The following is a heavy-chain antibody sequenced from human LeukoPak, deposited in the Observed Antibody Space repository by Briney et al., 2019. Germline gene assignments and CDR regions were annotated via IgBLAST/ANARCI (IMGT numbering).Heavy chain of an antibody. CDR2: ISGSGGST. V-gene: IGHV3-23*01. CDR1: GFTFSSYA. J-gene: IGHJ6*03. Sequence: GGSLRLSCAASGFTFSSYAMSWVRQAPGKGLEWVSSISGSGGSTYYADSVKGRFTISRDNSKNTLYLQMNSLRAEDTAVYYCAKTTWADYYMDVWGKGTTVTVSS. D-gene: IGHD1-1*01. CDR3: AKTTWADYYMDV.